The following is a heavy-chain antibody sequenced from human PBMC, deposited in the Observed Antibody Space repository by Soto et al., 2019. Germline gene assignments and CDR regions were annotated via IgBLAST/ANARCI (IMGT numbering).Heavy chain of an antibody. D-gene: IGHD3-10*01. CDR1: GYTFTSYD. CDR3: ARGRVVRGVIVWFDP. Sequence: QVQLVQSGAEVKKPGASVKVSCKASGYTFTSYDINWVRQATGQGLEWMGWMNTNSGNTGYAQKFQGRVTMTRNPSISTAYMELSSPKSEDTAVYYCARGRVVRGVIVWFDPWGQGTVVTVSS. V-gene: IGHV1-8*01. J-gene: IGHJ5*02. CDR2: MNTNSGNT.